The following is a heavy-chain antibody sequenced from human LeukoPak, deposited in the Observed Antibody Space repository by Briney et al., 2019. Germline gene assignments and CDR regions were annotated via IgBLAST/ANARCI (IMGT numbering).Heavy chain of an antibody. CDR2: IYYSGST. Sequence: SETLSLTCTVSGGSISSGGYYWCWIRQHPGKGLEWIGYIYYSGSTYYNPSLKSRVTISVDTSKNQFSLKLSSVTAADTAVYYCARVFLPATYYYGSGAPRYFDYWGQGTLVTVSS. CDR1: GGSISSGGYY. D-gene: IGHD3-10*01. V-gene: IGHV4-31*03. CDR3: ARVFLPATYYYGSGAPRYFDY. J-gene: IGHJ4*02.